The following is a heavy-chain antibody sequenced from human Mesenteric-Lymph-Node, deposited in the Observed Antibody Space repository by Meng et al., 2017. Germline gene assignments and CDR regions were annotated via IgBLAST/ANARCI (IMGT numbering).Heavy chain of an antibody. V-gene: IGHV4-31*03. D-gene: IGHD3-10*01. CDR2: IYYSGST. CDR1: GGSISSGGYY. J-gene: IGHJ4*02. CDR3: ARHKARGGSGSRADY. Sequence: LRLSCTVSGGSISSGGYYWSWIRQHPGKGLEWIGYIYYSGSTYYNPSLKSRVTISVDTSKNQFSLKLSSVTAADTAVYYCARHKARGGSGSRADYWGQGTLVTVSS.